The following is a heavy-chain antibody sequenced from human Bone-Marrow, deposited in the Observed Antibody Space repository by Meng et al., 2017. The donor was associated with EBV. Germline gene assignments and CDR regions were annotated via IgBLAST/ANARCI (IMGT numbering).Heavy chain of an antibody. Sequence: QVQLVESGGAVVQPGKSLRLSCAASGFTFSNYGMNWVRQAPGKGLEWVSVIWYDGSNKYYGDSVKGRFTVSRDNSKNTLYLQMTSLRAEDTAVYYCAREVNSVSSGFFDYWGQGTLVTVSS. D-gene: IGHD6-19*01. V-gene: IGHV3-33*01. CDR1: GFTFSNYG. J-gene: IGHJ4*02. CDR3: AREVNSVSSGFFDY. CDR2: IWYDGSNK.